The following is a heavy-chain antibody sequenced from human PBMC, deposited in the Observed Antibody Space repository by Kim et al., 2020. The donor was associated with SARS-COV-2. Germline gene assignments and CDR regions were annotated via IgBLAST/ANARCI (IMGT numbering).Heavy chain of an antibody. CDR3: AKDRLPDAKWEFDY. J-gene: IGHJ4*02. D-gene: IGHD1-26*01. Sequence: GGSLRLSCAASGFTFSTYTMNWVRQAPGKGLEWVSAIIGDISGTYYADSVKGRFTIFRDNSRNILYLQMNSLRTEDTAVYYCAKDRLPDAKWEFDYWGPGTLVTVSS. CDR2: IIGDISGT. V-gene: IGHV3-23*01. CDR1: GFTFSTYT.